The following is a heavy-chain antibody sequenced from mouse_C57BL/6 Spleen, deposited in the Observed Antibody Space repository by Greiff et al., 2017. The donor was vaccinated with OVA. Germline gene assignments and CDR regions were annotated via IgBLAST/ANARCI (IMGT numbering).Heavy chain of an antibody. CDR1: GYSITSGYY. CDR3: ARDGDDGYLAY. CDR2: ISYDGSN. Sequence: EVQLQESGPGLVKPSQSLSLTCSVTGYSITSGYYWNWIRQFPGNKLEWMGYISYDGSNNYNPSLKNRISITRDTSKNQFFLKLNSVTTEDTATYYCARDGDDGYLAYWGQGTLVTVSA. J-gene: IGHJ3*01. D-gene: IGHD2-3*01. V-gene: IGHV3-6*01.